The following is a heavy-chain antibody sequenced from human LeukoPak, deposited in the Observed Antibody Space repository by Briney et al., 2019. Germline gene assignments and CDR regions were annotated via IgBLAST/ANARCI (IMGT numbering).Heavy chain of an antibody. J-gene: IGHJ6*02. CDR2: ISYDGSNK. V-gene: IGHV3-30*18. D-gene: IGHD3-22*01. CDR3: AKTAYYYDSSGYLPYYYGMDV. CDR1: GFTFSSYG. Sequence: GGSLRLSCAASGFTFSSYGMHWVRQAPGKGLEWVAVISYDGSNKYYADSVKGRFTISRDNSKNTLYLQMNSLRAEDTAVYYCAKTAYYYDSSGYLPYYYGMDVWGQGTTATVSS.